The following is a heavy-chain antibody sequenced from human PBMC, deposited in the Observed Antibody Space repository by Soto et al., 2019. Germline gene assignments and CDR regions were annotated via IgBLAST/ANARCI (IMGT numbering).Heavy chain of an antibody. Sequence: PGGSLRLSCAASGFTFSSYWMSWVRQAPGKGLEWVANIKQDGSEKYYVDSVKGRFTISRDNAKNSLYLQMNSLRAEDTAVYYCARGPWEQQLPRNNWFDPWGQGTLVTGSS. D-gene: IGHD6-13*01. CDR3: ARGPWEQQLPRNNWFDP. J-gene: IGHJ5*02. CDR1: GFTFSSYW. CDR2: IKQDGSEK. V-gene: IGHV3-7*03.